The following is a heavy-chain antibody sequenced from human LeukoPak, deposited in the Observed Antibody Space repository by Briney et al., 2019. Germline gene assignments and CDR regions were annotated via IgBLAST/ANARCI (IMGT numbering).Heavy chain of an antibody. CDR2: ISGSGIGGST. V-gene: IGHV3-23*01. CDR1: GFTFSIYA. Sequence: GGSLRLSCAASGFTFSIYAMSWVRQAPGTGLEWVSGISGSGIGGSTYHADSVKGRFTISRDNSKSTLYLEMNSLRAEDTAVYYCAKSYSSEENSYYYMDVWGKGTTVTVSS. J-gene: IGHJ6*03. D-gene: IGHD6-19*01. CDR3: AKSYSSEENSYYYMDV.